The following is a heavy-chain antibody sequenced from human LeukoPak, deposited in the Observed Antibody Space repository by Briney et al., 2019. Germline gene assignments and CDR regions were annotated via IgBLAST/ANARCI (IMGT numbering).Heavy chain of an antibody. D-gene: IGHD3-10*01. CDR1: GGTFSSYA. V-gene: IGHV1-69*13. CDR2: IIPIFGTA. Sequence: ASVKVSCTASGGTFSSYAISWVRQAPGQGLEWMGGIIPIFGTANYAQKFQGRVTITADESTSTAYMELSSLRSEDTAVYYCARDEVRGVIYYGMDVWGQGTTVTVSS. CDR3: ARDEVRGVIYYGMDV. J-gene: IGHJ6*02.